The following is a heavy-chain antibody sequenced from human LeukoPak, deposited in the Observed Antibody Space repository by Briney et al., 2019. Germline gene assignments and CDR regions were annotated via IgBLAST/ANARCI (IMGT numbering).Heavy chain of an antibody. Sequence: GGSLRLSCAASGFTVDSNYLSWVRQAPGKGLEWVSTIYTGGNTYYAASVKGRFTISRDFSKNTVFLHMNSLRAEDTAMYYCARGDNSGYYDYFDYWGQGALVTVSS. V-gene: IGHV3-53*01. CDR1: GFTVDSNY. CDR2: IYTGGNT. CDR3: ARGDNSGYYDYFDY. D-gene: IGHD3-22*01. J-gene: IGHJ4*02.